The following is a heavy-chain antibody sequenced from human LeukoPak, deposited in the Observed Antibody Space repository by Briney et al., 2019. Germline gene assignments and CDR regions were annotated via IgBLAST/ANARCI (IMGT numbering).Heavy chain of an antibody. CDR1: GGSISSGGYY. V-gene: IGHV4-31*03. J-gene: IGHJ4*02. CDR3: ARVRYCGGDCYSGTHGPIDY. Sequence: SETLSLTCTVSGGSISSGGYYWSWIRQHPGKGLEWLGYIYYSGSTYYNPSLKSRVTISVDTSKNQFSLKLSSVTAADTAAYYCARVRYCGGDCYSGTHGPIDYWGQGTLVTVSS. D-gene: IGHD2-21*02. CDR2: IYYSGST.